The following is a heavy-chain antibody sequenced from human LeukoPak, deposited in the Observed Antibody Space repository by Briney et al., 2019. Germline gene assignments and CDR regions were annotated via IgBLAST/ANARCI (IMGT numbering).Heavy chain of an antibody. Sequence: PSGTLSLTCTVSGGSISSYYWSWIRQPPGKGLEWIGYIYYSGSTNYNPSLKSRVTISVDTSKDQFSLKLSSVTAADTAVYYCARAYDYVWGSYRFDYWGQGTLVTVSS. V-gene: IGHV4-59*01. CDR2: IYYSGST. CDR3: ARAYDYVWGSYRFDY. D-gene: IGHD3-16*02. CDR1: GGSISSYY. J-gene: IGHJ4*02.